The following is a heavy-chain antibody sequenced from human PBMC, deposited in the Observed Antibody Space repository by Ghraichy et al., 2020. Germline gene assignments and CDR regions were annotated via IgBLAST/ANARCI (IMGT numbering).Heavy chain of an antibody. CDR3: ARDLYSQTFDY. CDR1: GYTFSNYG. D-gene: IGHD2-21*01. V-gene: IGHV3-33*01. J-gene: IGHJ4*02. Sequence: GESLNISCTVSGYTFSNYGIHWVRQAPGKGLEWVAVFWSDGFNQYYADSVRGRFTISRDISKNTLYLQMNGLRAEDTAVYYCARDLYSQTFDYWGQGTLVTVSS. CDR2: FWSDGFNQ.